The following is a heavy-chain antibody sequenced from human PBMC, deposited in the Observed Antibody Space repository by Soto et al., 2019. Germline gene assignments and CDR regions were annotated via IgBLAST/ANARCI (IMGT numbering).Heavy chain of an antibody. CDR2: IIPLFGTA. J-gene: IGHJ4*02. CDR3: ARGVHYDSSGYYYFY. CDR1: GGTFSTYA. V-gene: IGHV1-69*13. D-gene: IGHD3-22*01. Sequence: SVKVSCKASGGTFSTYAIDWVRQAPGQGLEWMGGIIPLFGTAKYAHNFQGRITITADESTNTAYMELRSLRSQDTAVYYCARGVHYDSSGYYYFYWGQGTLVTVSS.